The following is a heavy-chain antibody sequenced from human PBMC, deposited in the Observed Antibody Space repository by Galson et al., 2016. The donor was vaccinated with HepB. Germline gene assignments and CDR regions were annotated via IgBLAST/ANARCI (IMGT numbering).Heavy chain of an antibody. CDR2: ISTTIRTI. CDR1: GFAFSSSG. V-gene: IGHV3-48*02. CDR3: ARELVRSAFDL. D-gene: IGHD6-6*01. Sequence: SLRLSCAASGFAFSSSGINWVRQAPGKGLQWISYISTTIRTIYYADSVMGRLTISRDNAKNSVYLQMNSLRDDDTAVYYCARELVRSAFDLWGQGTMVTVSS. J-gene: IGHJ3*01.